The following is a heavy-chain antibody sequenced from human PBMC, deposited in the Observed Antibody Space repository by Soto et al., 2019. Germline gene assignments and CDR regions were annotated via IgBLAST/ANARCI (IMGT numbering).Heavy chain of an antibody. CDR1: GFTFSDTL. D-gene: IGHD1-26*01. CDR3: ARDIVTLGLRASDAVDV. Sequence: QVQLVQSGAELKKPGASVNISCKASGFTFSDTLINWVRQGPGQRLEWMGWINAANGNTRYSEPFQGRVTISSLSSASTAYVELSDLTSDDTAVYSCARDIVTLGLRASDAVDVCGQGTVITVSS. V-gene: IGHV1-3*01. CDR2: INAANGNT. J-gene: IGHJ3*01.